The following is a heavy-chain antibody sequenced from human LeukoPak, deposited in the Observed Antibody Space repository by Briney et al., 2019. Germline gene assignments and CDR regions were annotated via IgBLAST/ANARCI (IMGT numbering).Heavy chain of an antibody. J-gene: IGHJ4*02. CDR1: GFTFSSYD. D-gene: IGHD3-9*01. CDR3: AILRGMNF. CDR2: ISGSADRT. Sequence: GGSLRLSCAASGFTFSSYDMTWARQAPGKGLEWLSSISGSADRTYYADSVTGRFTISRDNSKNTLYLQVNSLRAEDTAVYYCAILRGMNFRGQGTLVTVSS. V-gene: IGHV3-23*01.